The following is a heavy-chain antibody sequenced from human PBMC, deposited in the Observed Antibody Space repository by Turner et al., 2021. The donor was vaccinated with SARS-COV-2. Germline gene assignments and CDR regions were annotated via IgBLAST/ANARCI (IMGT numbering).Heavy chain of an antibody. D-gene: IGHD2-21*02. CDR2: IYYRGST. CDR3: ARETVNNWVDP. J-gene: IGHJ5*02. V-gene: IGHV4-59*01. Sequence: QVQLQESGPRLVKPLETLSLTCTVSGGSMNSNYWSWIRQPPGKRLEWIGYIYYRGSTNYNPSRGSRVTRSVDTSRNQFSLNLTSVTAADTAIYYCARETVNNWVDPWGQGTLVTVSS. CDR1: GGSMNSNY.